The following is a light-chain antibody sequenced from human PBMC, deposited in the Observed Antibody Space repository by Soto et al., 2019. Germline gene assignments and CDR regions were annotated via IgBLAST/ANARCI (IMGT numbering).Light chain of an antibody. V-gene: IGKV3D-20*02. J-gene: IGKJ1*01. CDR2: AIS. CDR3: QQHSNSPWT. Sequence: EIVLTQSPGTPSLSPGESAALSCRASQSVTSNYLVWYRQKPGQAPRLLIYAISSRAAGSPDRFNGSGSGTDFTLTITRLEPEDSAVYYCQQHSNSPWTFGQGTRVEV. CDR1: QSVTSNY.